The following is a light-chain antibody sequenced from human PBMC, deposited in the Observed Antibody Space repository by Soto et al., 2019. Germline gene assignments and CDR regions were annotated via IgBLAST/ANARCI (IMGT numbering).Light chain of an antibody. J-gene: IGKJ5*01. CDR2: LAS. V-gene: IGKV2-28*01. CDR1: QILQHSNGYNY. CDR3: MQGVQMPPIT. Sequence: DIVMTQSPLSLPVTPGEPASISFSSSQILQHSNGYNYLDWYFQKPGQSPQLLIYLASNRASGVPVRFSGSGSGTDFTLNISRVEAEDVGLYYCMQGVQMPPITFGQGTRLEIK.